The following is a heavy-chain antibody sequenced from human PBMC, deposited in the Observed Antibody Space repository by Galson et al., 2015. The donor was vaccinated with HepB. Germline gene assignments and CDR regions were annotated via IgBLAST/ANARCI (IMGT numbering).Heavy chain of an antibody. V-gene: IGHV7-4-1*02. Sequence: SVKVSCKASGYTFTSYAMNWVRQAPGQGLEWMGWINTNTGNPTYAQGFTGRFVFSLDTSVSTAYLQISSLKAEDTAVYYCARDPMAISGSYPPSMEAFDIWGQGTMVTVSS. CDR1: GYTFTSYA. J-gene: IGHJ3*02. D-gene: IGHD1-26*01. CDR2: INTNTGNP. CDR3: ARDPMAISGSYPPSMEAFDI.